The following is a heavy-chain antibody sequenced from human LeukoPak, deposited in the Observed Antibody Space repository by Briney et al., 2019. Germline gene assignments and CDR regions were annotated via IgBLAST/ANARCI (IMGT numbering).Heavy chain of an antibody. Sequence: GGSLRLSCAASGFTFSTYGMHWVRQAPGKGLEWVTVIWHDGSHKDYADTVKGRFTISRDNSKNTLYLQMDDLRAEDTAVYFCVRGWGSNVYASAFDVWGQGTMVTVSS. J-gene: IGHJ3*01. CDR1: GFTFSTYG. CDR3: VRGWGSNVYASAFDV. CDR2: IWHDGSHK. V-gene: IGHV3-33*01. D-gene: IGHD3-16*01.